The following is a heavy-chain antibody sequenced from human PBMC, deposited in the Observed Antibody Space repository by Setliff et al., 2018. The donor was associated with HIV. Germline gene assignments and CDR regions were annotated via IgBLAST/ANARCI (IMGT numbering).Heavy chain of an antibody. CDR3: ARDREGVRLSMIIEGPFDP. Sequence: ASVKVSCKASGGTFSSYAISWVRQAPGQGLEWMGGIIPIFGIPNYAQKFQGRVTITADESTSTAYMELSSLRSDDTAVYYCARDREGVRLSMIIEGPFDPWGQGTLVTVSS. CDR2: IIPIFGIP. CDR1: GGTFSSYA. J-gene: IGHJ5*02. D-gene: IGHD3-22*01. V-gene: IGHV1-69*13.